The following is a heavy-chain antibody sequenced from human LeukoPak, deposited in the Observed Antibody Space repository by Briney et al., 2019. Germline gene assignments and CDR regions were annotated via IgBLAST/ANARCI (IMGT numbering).Heavy chain of an antibody. Sequence: SETLSLTCPVYGGSFTGYYWSWIRQPPGKGLEWIGGINHSGSTNYNPSLKSRVTISVDTSKNQFSLKLSSVTAADTAVYYCARAASGSYYLTDAFDIWGQGTMVTVSS. D-gene: IGHD1-26*01. CDR1: GGSFTGYY. CDR2: INHSGST. CDR3: ARAASGSYYLTDAFDI. V-gene: IGHV4-34*01. J-gene: IGHJ3*02.